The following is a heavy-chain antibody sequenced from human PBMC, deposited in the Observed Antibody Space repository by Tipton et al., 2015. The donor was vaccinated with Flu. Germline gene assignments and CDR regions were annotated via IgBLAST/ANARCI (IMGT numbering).Heavy chain of an antibody. V-gene: IGHV4-59*01. D-gene: IGHD3-16*02. CDR3: ARVMITFGGVIAPPDDAFDI. CDR2: IYYSGST. Sequence: TLSLTCTVSGGSISSYYWSWIRQPPGKGLEWIGYIYYSGSTNYNPSLKSRVTISVDTSKNQFSLKLSSVTAADTAVYYCARVMITFGGVIAPPDDAFDIWGQGTMVTVSS. CDR1: GGSISSYY. J-gene: IGHJ3*02.